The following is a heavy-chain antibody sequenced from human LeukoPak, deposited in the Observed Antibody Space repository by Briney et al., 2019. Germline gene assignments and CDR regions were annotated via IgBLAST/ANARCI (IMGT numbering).Heavy chain of an antibody. D-gene: IGHD6-6*01. CDR2: INPNSGGT. Sequence: ASVKVSCKASGYTFTGYYMHWVRQAPGQGLEWMGWINPNSGGTNYAQKFQSRVTMTRDTSISTAYTELSRLRSDDTAVYYCAREVREFEYSSSSEVDYWGQGTLVTVSS. CDR3: AREVREFEYSSSSEVDY. CDR1: GYTFTGYY. J-gene: IGHJ4*02. V-gene: IGHV1-2*02.